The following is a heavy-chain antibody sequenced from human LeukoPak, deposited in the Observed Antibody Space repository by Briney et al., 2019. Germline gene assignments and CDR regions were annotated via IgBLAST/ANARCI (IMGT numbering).Heavy chain of an antibody. CDR3: ARGHFYDSSGYFD. Sequence: PAETLSLTCTVSGGSISSHYWSWIRQPPGKGLEWIGYIYYSGSTNYNPSLKSRVTISVDTSKNQFSLKLSSVTAADTAVYYCARGHFYDSSGYFDWGQGTLVTVPS. J-gene: IGHJ4*02. D-gene: IGHD3-22*01. CDR1: GGSISSHY. V-gene: IGHV4-59*11. CDR2: IYYSGST.